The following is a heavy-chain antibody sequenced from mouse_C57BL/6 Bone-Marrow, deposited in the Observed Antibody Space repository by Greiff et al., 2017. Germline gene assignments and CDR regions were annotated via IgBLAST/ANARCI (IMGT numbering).Heavy chain of an antibody. CDR3: ARAGVYCGSIWAWFAY. Sequence: VQLQQSGAELVRPGTSVKLSCKASGYTFTSYWMHWVKQRPGQGLEWIGVIDPSDSYTNYHQKFTGKATLTVDTSSSTAYMQLSSLTSEDSAVYYCARAGVYCGSIWAWFAYWGQGTLVTVSA. D-gene: IGHD1-1*01. CDR1: GYTFTSYW. CDR2: IDPSDSYT. V-gene: IGHV1-59*01. J-gene: IGHJ3*01.